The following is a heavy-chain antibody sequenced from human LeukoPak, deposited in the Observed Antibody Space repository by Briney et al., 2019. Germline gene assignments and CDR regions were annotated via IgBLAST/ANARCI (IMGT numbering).Heavy chain of an antibody. V-gene: IGHV1-69*13. J-gene: IGHJ5*02. D-gene: IGHD2-2*02. CDR1: GGTFSSYA. CDR2: IIPIFGTA. CDR3: ARTTVVVPAAILDWFDP. Sequence: GASVKVSCEASGGTFSSYAISWVRQAPGQGLEWMGGIIPIFGTANYAQKFQGRVTITADESTSTAYMELSSLRSEDTAVYYCARTTVVVPAAILDWFDPWGQGTLVTVSS.